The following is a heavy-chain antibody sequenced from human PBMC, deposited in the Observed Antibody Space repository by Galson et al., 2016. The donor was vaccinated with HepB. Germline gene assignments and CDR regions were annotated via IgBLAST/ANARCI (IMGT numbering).Heavy chain of an antibody. CDR3: ARHVSGYHLDYFDF. Sequence: LRLSCAASGFTVGNNFMSWIRQPPGKGLEWIGTIYYSGSTYYNPSLQSRVTISVDTSKNPFSLNVSSVSAADTAVYYSARHVSGYHLDYFDFWGQETLVTVSS. J-gene: IGHJ4*02. CDR2: IYYSGST. CDR1: GFTVGNNF. D-gene: IGHD3-22*01. V-gene: IGHV4-39*01.